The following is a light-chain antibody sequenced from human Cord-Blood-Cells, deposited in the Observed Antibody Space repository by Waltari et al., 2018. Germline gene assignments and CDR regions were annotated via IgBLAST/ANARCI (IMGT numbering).Light chain of an antibody. CDR2: GKN. CDR1: SLRSYY. J-gene: IGLJ2*01. Sequence: SSELTQDPVVSVALGQRVRLSCQGDSLRSYYASWYQQKRGQAPVLVIYGKNNPPSGIPDRFSGSSSGNTASLTITGAQAEDEADYYCNTRDSSGNHLVFGGGTKLTVL. V-gene: IGLV3-19*01. CDR3: NTRDSSGNHLV.